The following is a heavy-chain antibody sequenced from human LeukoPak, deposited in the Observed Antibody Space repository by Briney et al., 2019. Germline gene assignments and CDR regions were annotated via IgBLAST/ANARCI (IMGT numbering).Heavy chain of an antibody. D-gene: IGHD2-2*01. V-gene: IGHV3-21*01. Sequence: GGSLRLSCAASGFTFSSYSMNWVRQAPGKGLEWVSSISSSSSYIYYADSVKGRFTISRDNAKNSLYLQMNSLRAEDTAVYYCARDTRRYCSSTSCHDGAEGHGMDVWGKGTTVTVSS. CDR3: ARDTRRYCSSTSCHDGAEGHGMDV. CDR2: ISSSSSYI. J-gene: IGHJ6*04. CDR1: GFTFSSYS.